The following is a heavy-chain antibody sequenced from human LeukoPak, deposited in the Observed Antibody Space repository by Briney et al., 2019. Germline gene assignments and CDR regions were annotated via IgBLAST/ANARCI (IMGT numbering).Heavy chain of an antibody. Sequence: EASVKVSCKASGYTFTSYGISWVRQAPGQGLEWMGWISAYNGNTNYAQKLQGRVTMTTDTSTSTACMELRSLRSDDTAVYYCARDEEYLGYCSGGSCYGLYYFDYWGQGTLVTVSS. V-gene: IGHV1-18*01. CDR1: GYTFTSYG. CDR3: ARDEEYLGYCSGGSCYGLYYFDY. CDR2: ISAYNGNT. J-gene: IGHJ4*02. D-gene: IGHD2-15*01.